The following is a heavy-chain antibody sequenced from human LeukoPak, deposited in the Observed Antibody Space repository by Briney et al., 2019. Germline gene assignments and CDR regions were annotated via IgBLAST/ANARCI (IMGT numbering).Heavy chain of an antibody. CDR2: ISSSSSYI. D-gene: IGHD5-18*01. V-gene: IGHV3-21*01. Sequence: AGGSLRLSCAASGFTFSSYSMNWVRQAPGKGLEWVSSISSSSSYIYYADSVKGRFTISRDNAKNSLYLQMSSLRSEDTAVYYCARDMGYGYWVVDYWGQGTLVTVSS. J-gene: IGHJ4*02. CDR3: ARDMGYGYWVVDY. CDR1: GFTFSSYS.